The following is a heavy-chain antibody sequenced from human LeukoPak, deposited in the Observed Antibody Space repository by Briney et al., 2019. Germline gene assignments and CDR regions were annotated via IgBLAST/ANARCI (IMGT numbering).Heavy chain of an antibody. J-gene: IGHJ2*01. CDR2: IIPIFGTA. V-gene: IGHV1-69*05. CDR3: ARSIWIYRYFDL. D-gene: IGHD5-12*01. CDR1: GGTFSSYA. Sequence: SVKVSCKASGGTFSSYAISWVRQAPGQGLEWMGGIIPIFGTANYAQKSQGRVTITTDESTSTAYMELSSLRSEDTAVYYCARSIWIYRYFDLWGRGTLVTVSS.